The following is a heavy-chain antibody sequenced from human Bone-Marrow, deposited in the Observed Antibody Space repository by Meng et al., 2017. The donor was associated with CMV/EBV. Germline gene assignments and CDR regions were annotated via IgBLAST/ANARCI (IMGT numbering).Heavy chain of an antibody. CDR1: GGSFSGYY. J-gene: IGHJ6*02. CDR2: INHSGST. CDR3: ARGLRNYGMDV. Sequence: SETLSLTCAVYGGSFSGYYWSWIRQPPGKGLEWIGEINHSGSTNYNPSLKSRVTISVDTSKNQFSLKLSSVTAADTAVYYCARGLRNYGMDVWGQGTTGTVSS. V-gene: IGHV4-34*01.